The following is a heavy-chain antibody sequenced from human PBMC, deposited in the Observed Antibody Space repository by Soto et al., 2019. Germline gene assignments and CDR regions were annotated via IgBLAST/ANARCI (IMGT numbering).Heavy chain of an antibody. CDR3: VRTAREGAVAPHWFDR. J-gene: IGHJ5*02. CDR2: VYYTGST. CDR1: GASIRSTDYY. V-gene: IGHV4-30-4*01. D-gene: IGHD2-21*02. Sequence: SETLSLTCTVSGASIRSTDYYWSWIRQAPGKGLEWIGYVYYTGSTYYNPSLMSRLTISVDTSKNQFSLKLTSATAAETAVYYCVRTAREGAVAPHWFDRWGQGTQVTVSS.